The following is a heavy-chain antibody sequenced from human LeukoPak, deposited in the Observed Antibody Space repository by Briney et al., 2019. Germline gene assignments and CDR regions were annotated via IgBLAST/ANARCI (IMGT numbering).Heavy chain of an antibody. J-gene: IGHJ6*02. V-gene: IGHV1-2*02. D-gene: IGHD2-2*01. CDR3: ARDHCVTSGCYEDYYYGLDV. Sequence: GASVKVSCKASGYTFSGNYIQWVRQAPGQGLEWMGWINPNSGGTNYAQTFQGRVTMTRDTSISTAYLELSRLTSDDTAVYYCARDHCVTSGCYEDYYYGLDVWGQGTTVTVSS. CDR1: GYTFSGNY. CDR2: INPNSGGT.